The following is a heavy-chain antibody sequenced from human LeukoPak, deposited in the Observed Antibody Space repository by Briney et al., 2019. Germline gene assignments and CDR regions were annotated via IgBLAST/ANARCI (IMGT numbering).Heavy chain of an antibody. J-gene: IGHJ2*01. V-gene: IGHV3-23*01. CDR3: AKGYGSGLYWYFDL. D-gene: IGHD6-19*01. Sequence: GGSLRLSCAASGFTFSSYAMSWVRRAPGKGLEWLSAIIGSGGRTHYADSVKGRFTISRDNSRNTLYLQMNSLRAEDTAVYYCAKGYGSGLYWYFDLWGRGNLVTVSS. CDR2: IIGSGGRT. CDR1: GFTFSSYA.